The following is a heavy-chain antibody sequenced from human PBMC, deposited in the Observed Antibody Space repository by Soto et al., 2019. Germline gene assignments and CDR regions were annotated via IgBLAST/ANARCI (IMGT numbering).Heavy chain of an antibody. CDR2: IYSGGST. V-gene: IGHV3-66*01. CDR3: ARANVNIVATERLYYFDY. Sequence: GGSLRLSCAASGFTVSSNYMSWVRQAPGKGLEWVSVIYSGGSTYYAGSVKGRFTISRDNSKNTLYIQMNSLRAEDTAVYYCARANVNIVATERLYYFDYWGQGTLVTVSS. J-gene: IGHJ4*02. CDR1: GFTVSSNY. D-gene: IGHD5-12*01.